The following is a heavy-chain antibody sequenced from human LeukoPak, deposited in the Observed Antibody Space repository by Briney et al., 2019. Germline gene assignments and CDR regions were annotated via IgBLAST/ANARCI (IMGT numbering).Heavy chain of an antibody. CDR3: AGGNTVWLLDY. Sequence: GVSLTLSCAASGFTFSTYAMHWVRQAPGKGLEWVAIISYDVSITYYADSVKGRFPISRDNSKTSLSLHMNSLRTEDSAVYYCAGGNTVWLLDYWGQRTLLTVSS. CDR2: ISYDVSIT. J-gene: IGHJ4*02. D-gene: IGHD5-24*01. V-gene: IGHV3-30*04. CDR1: GFTFSTYA.